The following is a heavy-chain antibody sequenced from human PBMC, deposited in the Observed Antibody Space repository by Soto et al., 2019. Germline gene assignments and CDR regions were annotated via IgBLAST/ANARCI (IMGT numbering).Heavy chain of an antibody. CDR1: GASMTSHY. D-gene: IGHD1-26*01. CDR2: TSYTWTT. CDR3: PRDMHAGVTHYFDP. J-gene: IGHJ5*02. V-gene: IGHV4-59*11. Sequence: SETLFLTFIVSGASMTSHYWTCIRQFPGKGLEWIAYTSYTWTTNYNPPGQSRVTISIDTSKNQSSLKLTSLTAADTAVYYCPRDMHAGVTHYFDPWRQGTLVTVSS.